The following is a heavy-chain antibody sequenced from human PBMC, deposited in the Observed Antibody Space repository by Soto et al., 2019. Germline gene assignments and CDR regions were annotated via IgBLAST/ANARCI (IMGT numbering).Heavy chain of an antibody. J-gene: IGHJ3*02. V-gene: IGHV3-33*01. CDR1: GFTFSSYG. Sequence: QVQLVESGGGVVQPGRSLRLSRAASGFTFSSYGMHWVRQAPGKGLEWVAVIWYDGSNKYYADSVKGRFTISRDNSKNTLYLQMNSLRAEDTAVYYCARARESAFSLGAFDIWGQGTMVTVSS. D-gene: IGHD3-3*02. CDR3: ARARESAFSLGAFDI. CDR2: IWYDGSNK.